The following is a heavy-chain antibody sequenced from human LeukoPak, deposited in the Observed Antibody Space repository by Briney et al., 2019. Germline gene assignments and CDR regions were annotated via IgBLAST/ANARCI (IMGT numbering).Heavy chain of an antibody. Sequence: SETQSLTCTVSGRSISSYYGRWIRQPPGKGLEWMGYIYYSGSTNYNPSLKSRVTISVDTSKNQFSLKLSSVTAADTAVYYCARHDFAEVRGVNPLYYFDYWGQGTLVTVSS. J-gene: IGHJ4*02. V-gene: IGHV4-59*08. CDR2: IYYSGST. D-gene: IGHD3-10*01. CDR1: GRSISSYY. CDR3: ARHDFAEVRGVNPLYYFDY.